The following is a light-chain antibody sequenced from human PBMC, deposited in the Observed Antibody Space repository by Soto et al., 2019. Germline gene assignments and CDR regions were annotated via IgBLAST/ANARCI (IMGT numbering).Light chain of an antibody. CDR1: ESISTN. V-gene: IGKV3-15*01. J-gene: IGKJ5*01. CDR3: QQYENWPIT. Sequence: EIVMRQSPATLSVSPGERATLSCRASESISTNLAWYQQKPGQAPGLLIYGASTRATGISATFSGGGSGTDFTLTISSLQSEDFAVYFCQQYENWPITFGQGTRLEIK. CDR2: GAS.